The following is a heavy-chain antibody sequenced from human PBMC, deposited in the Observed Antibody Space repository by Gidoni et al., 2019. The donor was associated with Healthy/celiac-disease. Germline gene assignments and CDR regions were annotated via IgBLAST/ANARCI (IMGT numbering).Heavy chain of an antibody. V-gene: IGHV3-30-3*01. D-gene: IGHD1-26*01. CDR2: ISYDGSNK. CDR3: ARDSLKWELLYYYGMDV. J-gene: IGHJ6*02. Sequence: VQLVVSGGGVVQPGRSLRLSCAASGFPFRSYAMQWVLYAPGKGLEWGAVISYDGSNKYYADSVKGRFTISRDNSKNTLYLQMNSLRAEDTAVYYCARDSLKWELLYYYGMDVWGQGTTVTVSS. CDR1: GFPFRSYA.